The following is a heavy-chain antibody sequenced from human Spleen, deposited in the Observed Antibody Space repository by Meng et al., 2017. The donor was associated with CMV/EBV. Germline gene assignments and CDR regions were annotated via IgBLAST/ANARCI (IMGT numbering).Heavy chain of an antibody. J-gene: IGHJ4*02. D-gene: IGHD6-13*01. Sequence: ASGGTFSSYTISWVRQAPGQGLEWMGRIIPILGIANYAQKFQGRVTITADKSTSTAYMELSSLRSEDTAVYYCARDRLSAGDEGEDYWGQGTLVTVSS. CDR2: IIPILGIA. CDR1: GGTFSSYT. V-gene: IGHV1-69*04. CDR3: ARDRLSAGDEGEDY.